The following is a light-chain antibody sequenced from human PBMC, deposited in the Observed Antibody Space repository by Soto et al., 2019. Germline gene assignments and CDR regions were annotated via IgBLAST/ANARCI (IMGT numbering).Light chain of an antibody. CDR3: QQYGSSPIT. V-gene: IGKV3-20*01. J-gene: IGKJ5*01. Sequence: EIVLTQSPGTLSLSPGERATLSCRASQSVTSSYLTRYQQNPGQAPRLLIYAASSTATRIPDRFSGSGSGTDFTLTIRRLEPEDFAVYYCQQYGSSPITFGQGTRLEIK. CDR2: AAS. CDR1: QSVTSSY.